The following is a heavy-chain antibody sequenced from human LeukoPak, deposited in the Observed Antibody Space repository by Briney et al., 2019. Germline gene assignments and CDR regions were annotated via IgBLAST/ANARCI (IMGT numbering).Heavy chain of an antibody. D-gene: IGHD6-19*01. J-gene: IGHJ4*02. CDR2: IYYSGST. V-gene: IGHV4-31*02. CDR1: YY. Sequence: YYWSXVXQHPGKGLEWIGYIYYSGSTYYNPSLKSRVTISVDTSKNQFSLKLSSVTAADTAVYYCARLGHYSSGWHFDYWGQGTLVTVSS. CDR3: ARLGHYSSGWHFDY.